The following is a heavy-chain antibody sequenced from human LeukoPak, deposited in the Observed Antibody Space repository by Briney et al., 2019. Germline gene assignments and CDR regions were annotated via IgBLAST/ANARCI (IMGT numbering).Heavy chain of an antibody. Sequence: ASVKVSFKASGYTFTSYYMHWVRQAPGQGLEWMGIINPSGGSTSYAQKFQGRVTMTRDTSTSTVYMELSSLRSEDTAVYYCARDRSQNYYGSGSYFDYWGQGALVTASS. CDR2: INPSGGST. J-gene: IGHJ4*02. CDR3: ARDRSQNYYGSGSYFDY. D-gene: IGHD3-10*01. V-gene: IGHV1-46*01. CDR1: GYTFTSYY.